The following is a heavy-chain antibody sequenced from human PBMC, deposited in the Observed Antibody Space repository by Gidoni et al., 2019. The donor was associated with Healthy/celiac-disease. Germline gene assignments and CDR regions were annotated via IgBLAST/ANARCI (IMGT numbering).Heavy chain of an antibody. CDR3: SRDMGGWFDP. V-gene: IGHV3-7*01. CDR1: GFTFSSYW. D-gene: IGHD3-16*01. J-gene: IGHJ5*02. Sequence: EVQLVESGGGWVQPGGSLRLHCAASGFTFSSYWMSWVRPAPGKGLGWVANIKQVVSEKYYVASVKGRFPISSDNAKNSLYLQMNSLRAEDTAVYSCSRDMGGWFDPWGQGTLVTVSS. CDR2: IKQVVSEK.